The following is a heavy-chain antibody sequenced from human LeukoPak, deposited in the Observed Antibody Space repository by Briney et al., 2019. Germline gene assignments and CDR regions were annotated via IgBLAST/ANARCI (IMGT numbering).Heavy chain of an antibody. Sequence: SETLSLTCAVYGGSFSGYYWSWIRQPPGKGLEWIGEINHSGSTNYNPSLKSRVTISVDTSKNQFSLKLSSVTAADTAVYCCARGSPADYWGQGTLVTVSS. V-gene: IGHV4-34*01. CDR1: GGSFSGYY. CDR2: INHSGST. CDR3: ARGSPADY. J-gene: IGHJ4*02.